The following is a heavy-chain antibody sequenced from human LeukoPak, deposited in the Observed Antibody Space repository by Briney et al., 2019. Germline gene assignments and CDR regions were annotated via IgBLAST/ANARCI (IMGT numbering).Heavy chain of an antibody. CDR2: IIPIFGIA. CDR3: ARERATAATPSDYYFGMDV. V-gene: IGHV1-69*04. D-gene: IGHD2-15*01. CDR1: GGTFSSYA. Sequence: ASVKVSCKASGGTFSSYAISWVRQAPGQGLELMGRIIPIFGIANYAQKFQGRVTITADKSTSTAYMELSSLRSEDTAVYYCARERATAATPSDYYFGMDVWGQGTTVTVSS. J-gene: IGHJ6*02.